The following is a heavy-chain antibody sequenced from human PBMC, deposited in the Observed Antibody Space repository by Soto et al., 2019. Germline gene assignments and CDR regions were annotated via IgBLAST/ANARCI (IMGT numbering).Heavy chain of an antibody. CDR2: IYYSGST. CDR1: GGSISSGDYY. V-gene: IGHV4-30-4*01. Sequence: PSETLSLTYTVSGGSISSGDYYWSWIRQPPGKGLEWIGYIYYSGSTYYNPSLKSRVTISVDTSKNQFSLKLSSVTAADTAVYYCARTPRSSWYALGIIDYWGQGTLVTVSS. J-gene: IGHJ4*02. CDR3: ARTPRSSWYALGIIDY. D-gene: IGHD6-13*01.